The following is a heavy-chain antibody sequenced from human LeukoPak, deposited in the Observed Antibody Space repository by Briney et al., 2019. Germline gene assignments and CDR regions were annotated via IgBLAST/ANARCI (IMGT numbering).Heavy chain of an antibody. D-gene: IGHD3-10*01. Sequence: GGSLRLSCAACGFTVSRKYMRWVRQAPGKGVEGVSVIYRGGSTYYADSVKGRFTISRDNSTNTLYLQMNSLRAEDTAVYYCARDQRITMVRGVAPVYYYYGMDVWGKGTTVTVSS. CDR2: IYRGGST. CDR1: GFTVSRKY. CDR3: ARDQRITMVRGVAPVYYYYGMDV. V-gene: IGHV3-53*01. J-gene: IGHJ6*04.